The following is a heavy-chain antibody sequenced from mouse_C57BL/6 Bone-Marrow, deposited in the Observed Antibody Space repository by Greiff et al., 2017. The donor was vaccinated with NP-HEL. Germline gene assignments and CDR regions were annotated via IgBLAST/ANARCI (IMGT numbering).Heavy chain of an antibody. CDR1: GYTFTSYW. CDR2: IDPSDSET. Sequence: QVQLQQSGAELVRPGSSVKLSCKASGYTFTSYWMHWVKQRPIQGLEWIGNIDPSDSETHYNQKFKDKATLTVDKSSSTAYMQLSSLTSEDSAVYYCARRGIRRYFDVWGTGTTVTVSS. J-gene: IGHJ1*03. CDR3: ARRGIRRYFDV. V-gene: IGHV1-52*01.